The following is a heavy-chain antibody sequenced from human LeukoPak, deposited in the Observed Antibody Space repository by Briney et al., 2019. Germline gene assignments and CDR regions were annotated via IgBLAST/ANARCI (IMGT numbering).Heavy chain of an antibody. CDR3: TRNSGWYGLS. D-gene: IGHD6-19*01. J-gene: IGHJ1*01. V-gene: IGHV3-23*01. Sequence: GGSLRLSCAASGFPFNKYSMTWIRQAPGKGLEWVSSIDYDGGSGHYADSVKGRFTISRDNSNNTLFLHLNSLRGEDTAVYYCTRNSGWYGLSWGQGTLVTVSS. CDR2: IDYDGGSG. CDR1: GFPFNKYS.